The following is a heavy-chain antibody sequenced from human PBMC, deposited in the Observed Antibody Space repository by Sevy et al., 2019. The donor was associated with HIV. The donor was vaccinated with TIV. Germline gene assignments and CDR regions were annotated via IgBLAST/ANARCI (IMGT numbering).Heavy chain of an antibody. CDR2: ISGSGKST. J-gene: IGHJ3*02. CDR1: GFTFRNYA. CDR3: TKDQGESSGYYPLGAFDI. D-gene: IGHD3-22*01. V-gene: IGHV3-23*01. Sequence: GGSLRLSCAASGFTFRNYAMNWVRQGPGKGLEWVSTISGSGKSTYYADSVKGRFTLSRDNSKNTLYLQMNSLRAEDTGVYYCTKDQGESSGYYPLGAFDIWGQGTMVTVSS.